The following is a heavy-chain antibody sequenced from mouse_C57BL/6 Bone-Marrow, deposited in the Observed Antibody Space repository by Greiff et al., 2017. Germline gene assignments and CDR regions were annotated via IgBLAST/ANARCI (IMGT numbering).Heavy chain of an antibody. CDR1: GFTFSDYY. D-gene: IGHD4-1*01. CDR2: ISNGGGST. V-gene: IGHV5-12*01. CDR3: ARHVGTGAWFAY. J-gene: IGHJ3*01. Sequence: EVKLMESGGGLVQPGGSLKLSCAASGFTFSDYYMYWVRQTPEKRLEWVAYISNGGGSTYYPDTVKGRFTISRDNAKNTLYLQMSRLKSEDTAMYYCARHVGTGAWFAYWGQGTLVTVSA.